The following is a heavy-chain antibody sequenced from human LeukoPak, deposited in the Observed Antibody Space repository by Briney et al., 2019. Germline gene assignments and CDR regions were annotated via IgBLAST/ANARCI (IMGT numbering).Heavy chain of an antibody. D-gene: IGHD4-17*01. V-gene: IGHV1-8*01. J-gene: IGHJ4*02. CDR3: ARDRVDYGDYEGY. CDR2: MNPNSGNT. Sequence: SVKVSCKASGYTFTSYDINWVRQATGQGLEWMGWMNPNSGNTGYAQKFQGRVTMTRNTSISTAYMELSSLRSEDTAVYYCARDRVDYGDYEGYWGQGTLVTVSS. CDR1: GYTFTSYD.